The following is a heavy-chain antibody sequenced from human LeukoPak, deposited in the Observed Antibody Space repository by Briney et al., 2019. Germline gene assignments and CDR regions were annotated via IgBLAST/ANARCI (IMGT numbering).Heavy chain of an antibody. CDR2: IYPGDSDI. CDR1: GYSFTTYW. CDR3: VRLDSSGWYYCDY. V-gene: IGHV5-51*01. D-gene: IGHD6-19*01. Sequence: GESLKISCKGSGYSFTTYWIGWVRQMPGKGLESMGIIYPGDSDIKYNPSFQGQVAISADKSISAAYLRWSSLKTSDTAMYYCVRLDSSGWYYCDYWGQGTLVTVSS. J-gene: IGHJ4*02.